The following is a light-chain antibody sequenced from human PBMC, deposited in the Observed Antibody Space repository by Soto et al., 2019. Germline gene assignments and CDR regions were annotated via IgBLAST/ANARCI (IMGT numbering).Light chain of an antibody. V-gene: IGKV3-15*01. CDR1: QSVVTN. CDR3: QQYDIWPRT. CDR2: GAS. Sequence: EIVMTPSPATLSVSPVERATLSCRASQSVVTNLAWYRQKPGQAPRLLIFGASTRATGIPARFSGGGSGTEFTLTITSLQSEDFAVYYCQQYDIWPRTFGQGTKVDIK. J-gene: IGKJ1*01.